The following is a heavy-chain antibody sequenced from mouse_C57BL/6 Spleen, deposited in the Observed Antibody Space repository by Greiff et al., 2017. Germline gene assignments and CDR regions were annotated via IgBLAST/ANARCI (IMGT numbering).Heavy chain of an antibody. CDR1: GYTFTSYT. J-gene: IGHJ2*01. V-gene: IGHV1-4*01. CDR3: ARESKGDFDY. Sequence: QVHVKQSGAELARPGASVKMSCKASGYTFTSYTMHWVKQRPGQGLEWIGYINPSSGYTKYNQKFKDKATLTADESSSTAYMQLSSLTSEDSAVYYCARESKGDFDYWGQGTTLTVSS. CDR2: INPSSGYT.